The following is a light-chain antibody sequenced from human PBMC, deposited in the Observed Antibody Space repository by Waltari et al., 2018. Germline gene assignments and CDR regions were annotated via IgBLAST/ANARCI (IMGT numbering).Light chain of an antibody. CDR1: QSLTKKY. Sequence: EIVLTQSPGTLSLSPGERATLSCRASQSLTKKYLAWYQQKPGQAPRLLIYGASSRAACIPDRFSGSGSGTDFTLTISRLEPEDFAVYYCQQYGGSVMYTFGQGTKLEIK. J-gene: IGKJ2*01. CDR2: GAS. CDR3: QQYGGSVMYT. V-gene: IGKV3-20*01.